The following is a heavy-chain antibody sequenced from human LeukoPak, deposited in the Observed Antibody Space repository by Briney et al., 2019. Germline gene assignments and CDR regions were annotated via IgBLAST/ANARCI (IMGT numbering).Heavy chain of an antibody. V-gene: IGHV3-69-1*01. CDR3: ARDIYYDSSGYYGSVY. D-gene: IGHD3-22*01. CDR1: GFTFSDYY. J-gene: IGHJ4*02. Sequence: PGGSLRLSCAASGFTFSDYYMSWIRQAPGKGLEWVSYISSSSTIYYADSVKGRFTISRDNAKNSLYLQMNSLRAEDTAVYYCARDIYYDSSGYYGSVYWGQGTLVTVSS. CDR2: ISSSSTI.